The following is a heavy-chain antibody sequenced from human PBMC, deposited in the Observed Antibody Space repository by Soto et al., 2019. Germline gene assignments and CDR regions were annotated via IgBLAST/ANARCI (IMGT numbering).Heavy chain of an antibody. J-gene: IGHJ4*02. D-gene: IGHD3-16*01. V-gene: IGHV3-23*01. Sequence: GGSLRLSCAASGFTFSSYAMSWVRQAPGKGLEWVSAISGSGSSTYYADSVKGRFTISRDNSKNTLYLQMISLRAEDTAVYYCAREGGGFYFDYWGQGTLVTVSS. CDR1: GFTFSSYA. CDR2: ISGSGSST. CDR3: AREGGGFYFDY.